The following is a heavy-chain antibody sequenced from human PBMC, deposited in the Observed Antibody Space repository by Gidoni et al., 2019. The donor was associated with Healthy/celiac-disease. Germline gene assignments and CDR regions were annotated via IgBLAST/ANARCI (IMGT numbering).Heavy chain of an antibody. D-gene: IGHD2-15*01. CDR2: INPNSVCT. V-gene: IGHV1-2*02. J-gene: IGHJ5*02. CDR3: ARAKIVVVVAARGAASFDP. Sequence: QVQLVQSGAEVKKHGASVKVSCKASGYTFPGYYMHWVRQAHGQGLEWMGWINPNSVCTNYAQKFQGRVTMTRETSIITAYMWMSRLRSDDTAVYYCARAKIVVVVAARGAASFDPWGQGTLVTVSS. CDR1: GYTFPGYY.